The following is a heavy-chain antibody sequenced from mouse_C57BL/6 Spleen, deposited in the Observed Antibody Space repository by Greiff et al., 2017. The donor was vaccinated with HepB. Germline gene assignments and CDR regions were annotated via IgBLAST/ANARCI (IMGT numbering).Heavy chain of an antibody. CDR3: ARKGGLGDVDE. CDR1: GYTFTSYW. D-gene: IGHD2-10*02. V-gene: IGHV1-69*01. Sequence: VQLQQPGAELVMPGASVKLSCKASGYTFTSYWMHWVKQRPGQGLEWIGEIEPSDSYTNYNQKFKGESTLTVDKSSSTAYVQHSSLTSEDSAVYDCARKGGLGDVDEWGQGTTITVSS. CDR2: IEPSDSYT. J-gene: IGHJ2*01.